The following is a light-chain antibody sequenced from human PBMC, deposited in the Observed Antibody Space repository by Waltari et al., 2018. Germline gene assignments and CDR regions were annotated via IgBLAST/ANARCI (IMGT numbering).Light chain of an antibody. V-gene: IGKV2-28*01. J-gene: IGKJ4*01. Sequence: DIVMTQSPLSLPVTPGEPASISCRSSQSLLHSNGYNYLDWYQQKPGQSPQLLIYLGSNRASGVPDRFSGSGSGTDFTLKISRVEAEDVGVYYCMQALQTLLTFGGGTKVEIK. CDR3: MQALQTLLT. CDR2: LGS. CDR1: QSLLHSNGYNY.